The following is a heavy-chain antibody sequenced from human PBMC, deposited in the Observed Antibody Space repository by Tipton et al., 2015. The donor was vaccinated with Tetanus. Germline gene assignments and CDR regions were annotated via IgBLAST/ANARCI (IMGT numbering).Heavy chain of an antibody. CDR3: GKQNGGRWVVDH. CDR1: GFTFSSHA. V-gene: IGHV3-7*03. Sequence: QLVQSGGGLVKPGGSLRLACEVSGFTFSSHAMNWIRQAPGKGLEWVANIKEDGSEMYYADSVKGRFTISRDNARNSLSVHMNSLTAEDTAVYYCGKQNGGRWVVDHWDQGTLVTVSS. CDR2: IKEDGSEM. J-gene: IGHJ4*02. D-gene: IGHD4-23*01.